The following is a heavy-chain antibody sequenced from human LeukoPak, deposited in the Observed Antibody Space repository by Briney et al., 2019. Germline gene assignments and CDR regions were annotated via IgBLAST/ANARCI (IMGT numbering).Heavy chain of an antibody. Sequence: GGSLRLSCTASGFTLSSYEMSWIRQAPGKGLEWVSSIDYSGGSTYYADSVKGRFTISGDNSKNTLYLQMNSLRAEDTAVYYCAKGMATYGSGSLFDYWGQGILVTVSS. J-gene: IGHJ4*02. CDR2: IDYSGGST. D-gene: IGHD3-10*01. CDR3: AKGMATYGSGSLFDY. CDR1: GFTLSSYE. V-gene: IGHV3-23*01.